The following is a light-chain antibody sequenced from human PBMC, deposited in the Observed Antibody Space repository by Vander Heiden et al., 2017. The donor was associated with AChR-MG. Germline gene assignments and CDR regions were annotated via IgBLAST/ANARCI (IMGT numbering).Light chain of an antibody. Sequence: DTVLPQSPGTLPLSPGERATLSCRASQSVSSSDVAWYQQKPGQAPRRLIYGASSRAAGSPDRFSGSGSGTDFTLTISRLEPEDFAVYYCQQYGSSPPWTFGQGTKVEIK. CDR3: QQYGSSPPWT. J-gene: IGKJ1*01. CDR1: QSVSSSD. V-gene: IGKV3-20*01. CDR2: GAS.